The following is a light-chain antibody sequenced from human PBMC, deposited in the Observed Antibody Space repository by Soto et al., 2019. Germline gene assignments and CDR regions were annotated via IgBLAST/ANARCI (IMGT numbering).Light chain of an antibody. V-gene: IGLV1-40*01. CDR1: SSNVGAGYD. J-gene: IGLJ1*01. Sequence: QSVLTQPPSVSGAPGQLVTISCTGSSSNVGAGYDVHWYQQRPGTAPKLLIFGNINRPSGVPDRFPGSRSGTSASLAITGLQAEDEGDYYCQSYDSTLSARYVFGTGTKVTVL. CDR2: GNI. CDR3: QSYDSTLSARYV.